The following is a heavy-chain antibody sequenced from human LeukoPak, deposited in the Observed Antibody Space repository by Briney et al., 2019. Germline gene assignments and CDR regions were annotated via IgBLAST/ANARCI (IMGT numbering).Heavy chain of an antibody. D-gene: IGHD1-7*01. J-gene: IGHJ4*02. CDR2: IKKDGSEK. CDR3: VRSGTSASFDY. V-gene: IGHV3-7*01. Sequence: GGSLRLSCAASGFTLSSYWMSWVRQAPGKGLEWVANIKKDGSEKWYVDSVEGRFTISRDHAENSLYLQMNSLRVADTAVYYCVRSGTSASFDYWGQGTLVTVSS. CDR1: GFTLSSYW.